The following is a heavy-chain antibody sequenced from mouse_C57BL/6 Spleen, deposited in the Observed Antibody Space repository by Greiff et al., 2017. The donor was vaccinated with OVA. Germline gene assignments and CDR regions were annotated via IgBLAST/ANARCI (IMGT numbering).Heavy chain of an antibody. D-gene: IGHD3-3*01. V-gene: IGHV14-2*01. Sequence: EVQLQQSGAELVKPGASVKLSCTASGFNFTDYYMHWVKQRPEQGLEWIGRIDPEDGETKYAPKFQGKATITADTSSNTAYLQLSSLTSEDAAVYYCARRSSGTGYFDVWGTGTTVTVSS. CDR2: IDPEDGET. CDR3: ARRSSGTGYFDV. J-gene: IGHJ1*03. CDR1: GFNFTDYY.